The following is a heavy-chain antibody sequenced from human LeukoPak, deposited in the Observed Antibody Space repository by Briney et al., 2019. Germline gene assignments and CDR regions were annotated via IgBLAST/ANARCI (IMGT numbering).Heavy chain of an antibody. CDR2: IYYSGST. Sequence: EALALTCTGSGGSIRSYYWGWIRQPPGEGLGGVGYIYYSGSTNYNPSLKSRVTISVDTSKNQFSLKLSSVTAADTAVYYCARHFRPGSSWYNAWGQGTLVTVSS. D-gene: IGHD1-26*01. CDR3: ARHFRPGSSWYNA. J-gene: IGHJ5*02. V-gene: IGHV4-59*08. CDR1: GGSIRSYY.